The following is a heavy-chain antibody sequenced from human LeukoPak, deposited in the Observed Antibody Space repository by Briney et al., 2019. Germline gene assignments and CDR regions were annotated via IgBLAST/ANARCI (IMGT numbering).Heavy chain of an antibody. V-gene: IGHV3-21*01. D-gene: IGHD4-23*01. Sequence: PGGSLRLSCAASGFTFSSYSMHWVRQAPGKGLEWVSSISTSGSYIYYADSLKGRFTISRDNAKNSLFLQMNSLRAEDTAVYYCARSGVVTVIRDNCFGPWGQGTLVTVSS. CDR2: ISTSGSYI. CDR3: ARSGVVTVIRDNCFGP. CDR1: GFTFSSYS. J-gene: IGHJ5*02.